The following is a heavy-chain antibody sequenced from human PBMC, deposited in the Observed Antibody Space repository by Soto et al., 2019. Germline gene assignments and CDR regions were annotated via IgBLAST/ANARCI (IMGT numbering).Heavy chain of an antibody. CDR2: IYYSGST. CDR3: ARYCSGGSCYEGRSSLFDY. V-gene: IGHV4-30-4*01. J-gene: IGHJ4*02. Sequence: QVQLQESGPGLVKPSQTLSLTYTVSGGSISSGDYYWSWIRQPPGKGLEWIGYIYYSGSTYYNPSLKSRVTISVDTSKNQFSLKLSSVTAADTAVYYCARYCSGGSCYEGRSSLFDYWGQGTLVTVSS. CDR1: GGSISSGDYY. D-gene: IGHD2-15*01.